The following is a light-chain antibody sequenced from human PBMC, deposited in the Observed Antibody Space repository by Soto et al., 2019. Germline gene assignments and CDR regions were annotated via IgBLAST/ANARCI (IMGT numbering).Light chain of an antibody. CDR2: DDS. V-gene: IGKV1-5*01. CDR1: QSISSW. CDR3: QQYNSYSQT. J-gene: IGKJ1*01. Sequence: DIQMTQSPSTLSASVGDRVSITCRASQSISSWLAWYQQKPGKAPKLLIYDDSSLESGVPSRFSGSGSETDFTLTISSLQPDDFAAYYCQQYNSYSQTFGQGTKVEIK.